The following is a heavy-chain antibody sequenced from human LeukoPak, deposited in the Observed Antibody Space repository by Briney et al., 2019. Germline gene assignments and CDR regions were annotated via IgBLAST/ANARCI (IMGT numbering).Heavy chain of an antibody. V-gene: IGHV4-39*01. CDR3: ARGRSGSGYYLFDS. D-gene: IGHD3-22*01. J-gene: IGHJ4*02. CDR1: GVSNSSSSDY. CDR2: IYYSGST. Sequence: PSETLSLTCTVSGVSNSSSSDYWGWIRQPPGKGLEWVANIYYSGSTYYNPSLKSRVTISVDTSKNQFSLKLSSVTAADTAVYYCARGRSGSGYYLFDSWGQGTLVTVSS.